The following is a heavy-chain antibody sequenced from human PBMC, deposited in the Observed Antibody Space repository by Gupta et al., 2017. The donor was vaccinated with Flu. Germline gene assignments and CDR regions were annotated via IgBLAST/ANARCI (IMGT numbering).Heavy chain of an antibody. CDR2: ISAYNGNT. Sequence: GISWVRQAPGQGLEWMGWISAYNGNTNYAQKLQGRVTMTTDTSTSTAYMELRSLRSDDTAVYYCARESGSYYEGYYGMDVWGQGTTVTVSS. V-gene: IGHV1-18*01. CDR1: G. CDR3: ARESGSYYEGYYGMDV. D-gene: IGHD1-26*01. J-gene: IGHJ6*02.